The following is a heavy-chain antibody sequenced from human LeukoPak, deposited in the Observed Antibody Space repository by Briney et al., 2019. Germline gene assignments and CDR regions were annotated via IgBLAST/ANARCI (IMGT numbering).Heavy chain of an antibody. CDR1: GGSISSSSYY. CDR2: IYYSGST. D-gene: IGHD2-21*02. Sequence: PSETLSLTCTVSGGSISSSSYYWGWIRQPPGKGLEWIGSIYYSGSTYYNPSLKSRVTISVDTSKNQFSLKLSSVTAADTAVYYCARAPIVVVTAYYYYYGMDVWGQGTTVTVSS. CDR3: ARAPIVVVTAYYYYYGMDV. V-gene: IGHV4-39*01. J-gene: IGHJ6*02.